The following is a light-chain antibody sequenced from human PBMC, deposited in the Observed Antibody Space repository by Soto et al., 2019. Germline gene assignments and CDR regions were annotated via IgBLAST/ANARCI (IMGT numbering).Light chain of an antibody. CDR1: QSVSSY. Sequence: EIVLTQSPATLSLSPGERATLSCGASQSVSSYLAWYQQKPGQAPRLLIYDASNRATGIPARFSGSGSGTEFTLTISSLQSEDFAVYSCQQYNNWPITFGQGTRLEIK. V-gene: IGKV3-11*01. J-gene: IGKJ5*01. CDR3: QQYNNWPIT. CDR2: DAS.